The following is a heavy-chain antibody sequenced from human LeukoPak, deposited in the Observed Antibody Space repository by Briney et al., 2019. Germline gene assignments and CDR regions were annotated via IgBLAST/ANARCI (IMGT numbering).Heavy chain of an antibody. J-gene: IGHJ4*02. CDR2: IFPRDSDT. Sequence: GESLKISCKGSGYRFTNYWLGWVRQMPGKGLGGMGIIFPRDSDTRYSPSFQGQATISADRSISTAYLQWSSLRASDTAMYYCARAPSLVRGVRFDYWGQGTLVTVSS. CDR3: ARAPSLVRGVRFDY. D-gene: IGHD3-10*01. CDR1: GYRFTNYW. V-gene: IGHV5-51*01.